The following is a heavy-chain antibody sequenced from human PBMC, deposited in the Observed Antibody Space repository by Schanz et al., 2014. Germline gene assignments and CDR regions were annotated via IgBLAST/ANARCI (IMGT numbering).Heavy chain of an antibody. Sequence: QVQLVQSGAEVKKPGASVKVSCKASGYTFISYGIKWVRQAPGQGLEWMGRIISILGIPNYAQKFQGRVTFTADKSTSTAYMELSSLASEDTAVYYCARGQRRTIGRPFGPWGQGTLVTVSS. D-gene: IGHD6-25*01. J-gene: IGHJ5*02. CDR3: ARGQRRTIGRPFGP. CDR2: IISILGIP. CDR1: GYTFISYG. V-gene: IGHV1-69*04.